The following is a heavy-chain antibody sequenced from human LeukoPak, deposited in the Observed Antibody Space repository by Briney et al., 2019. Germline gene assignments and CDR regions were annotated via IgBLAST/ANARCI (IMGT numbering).Heavy chain of an antibody. CDR3: ARGGRSRGSMSFYYMDV. Sequence: ASVKVSCKASGYTFTGYYMHWVRQAPGQGLEWMGWINPNSGGTNYAQKFQGRVTMTRDTSISTAYMELSRLRSDDTAVYYCARGGRSRGSMSFYYMDVWGKGATVTVSS. CDR1: GYTFTGYY. D-gene: IGHD3-10*01. V-gene: IGHV1-2*02. CDR2: INPNSGGT. J-gene: IGHJ6*03.